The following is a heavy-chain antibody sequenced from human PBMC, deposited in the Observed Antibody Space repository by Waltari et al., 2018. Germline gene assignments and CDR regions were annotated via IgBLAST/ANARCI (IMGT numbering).Heavy chain of an antibody. CDR3: AKDQFRMFGVVSLSYYYGMDV. J-gene: IGHJ6*02. CDR2: ISYDGSNT. CDR1: GFTFNTFG. D-gene: IGHD3-3*01. V-gene: IGHV3-30*18. Sequence: QVQLVASGGGEVQPGRSLRLSCAASGFTFNTFGMHWLRQAQGKGLEWVAVISYDGSNTNYGDSVKGRFTISRDNSKKMVYLQMNSLRAEDTAVYYCAKDQFRMFGVVSLSYYYGMDVWGQGTTVTVSS.